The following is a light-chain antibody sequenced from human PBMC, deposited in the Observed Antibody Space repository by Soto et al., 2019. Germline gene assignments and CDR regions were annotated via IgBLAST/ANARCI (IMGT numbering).Light chain of an antibody. CDR3: KQTSSFPIA. Sequence: DIQMTQSPSSVSASVGDRVTITCRASQGIRSRLAWYQQKPGKAPNLLIYAASTLQSGVQSRFSASGSGTDFTLTIRSLQPEDFATYYCKQTSSFPIAFGQGTRLEIK. CDR2: AAS. V-gene: IGKV1-12*01. J-gene: IGKJ5*01. CDR1: QGIRSR.